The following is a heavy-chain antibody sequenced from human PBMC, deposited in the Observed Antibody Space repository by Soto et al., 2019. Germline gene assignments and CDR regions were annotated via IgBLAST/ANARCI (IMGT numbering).Heavy chain of an antibody. CDR2: IYGGGNT. CDR1: GFTVSRNY. CDR3: ASSEKGGTDSCPVDY. D-gene: IGHD2-2*01. Sequence: EVQLVESGGGLIQPGGSLRLSCAASGFTVSRNYMTWVRRAPGKGLEWVSVIYGGGNTYYADSVKGRFTISRDNSTNTLYLQMNSLRAEDTAVYYCASSEKGGTDSCPVDYWGQGALVTVSS. V-gene: IGHV3-53*01. J-gene: IGHJ4*02.